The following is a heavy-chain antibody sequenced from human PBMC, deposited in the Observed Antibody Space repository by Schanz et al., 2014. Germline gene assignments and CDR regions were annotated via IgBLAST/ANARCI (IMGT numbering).Heavy chain of an antibody. CDR2: LSGSGAGT. J-gene: IGHJ4*02. CDR1: GFTFSNYA. V-gene: IGHV3-23*01. D-gene: IGHD6-13*01. Sequence: EVQLLESGGGLVQPGGSLRLSCAASGFTFSNYAMGWVRQTPGKGLEWVSTLSGSGAGTFYADSVKGRFTISRDNSENTLYLQMNSLRAEDTALYYCARDSGSSSWYPRDYWGQGTLXTVSS. CDR3: ARDSGSSSWYPRDY.